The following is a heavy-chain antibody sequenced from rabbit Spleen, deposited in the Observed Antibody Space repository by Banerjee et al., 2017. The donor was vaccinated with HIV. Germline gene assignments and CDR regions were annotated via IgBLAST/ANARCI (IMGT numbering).Heavy chain of an antibody. CDR2: IVAGSSGST. V-gene: IGHV1S45*01. CDR1: GFSFSGSYW. J-gene: IGHJ6*01. Sequence: EESGGDLVKPEGSLTLTCTASGFSFSGSYWICWVRQAPGKGLEWIACIVAGSSGSTYYASWAKGRFTISKTSSTTVTLQMTSLTAADTATYFCARDTSSSFSSYGMDLWGQGTLVTVS. CDR3: ARDTSSSFSSYGMDL. D-gene: IGHD1-1*01.